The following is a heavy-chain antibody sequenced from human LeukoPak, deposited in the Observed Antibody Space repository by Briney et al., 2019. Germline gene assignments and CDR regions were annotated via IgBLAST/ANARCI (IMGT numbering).Heavy chain of an antibody. CDR2: IYYSGST. V-gene: IGHV4-39*01. CDR3: ARADGGSYPDY. J-gene: IGHJ4*02. D-gene: IGHD1-26*01. CDR1: GGSISSSSYY. Sequence: SETLSLTCTVSGGSISSSSYYWGWIRQPPGKGLGWIGSIYYSGSTYYNPSLKSRVTISVDTSKNQFSLKLSSVTAADTAVYYCARADGGSYPDYWGQGTLVTVSS.